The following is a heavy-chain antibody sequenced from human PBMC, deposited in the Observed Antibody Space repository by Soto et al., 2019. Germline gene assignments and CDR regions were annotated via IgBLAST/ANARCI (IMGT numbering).Heavy chain of an antibody. J-gene: IGHJ3*02. CDR2: IYYSGST. CDR1: GGSINSADYY. CDR3: ARDAFDI. V-gene: IGHV4-61*08. Sequence: SETLSLTCTVSGGSINSADYYWSWIRQHPGKGLEWIGYIYYSGSTNYNPSLKSRVTISVDTSKNQFSLKLSSVTAADTAVYYCARDAFDIWGQGTMVTVSS.